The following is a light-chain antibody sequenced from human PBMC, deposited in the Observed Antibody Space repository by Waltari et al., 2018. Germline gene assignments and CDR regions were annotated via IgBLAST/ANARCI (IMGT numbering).Light chain of an antibody. CDR3: QSYDSSLSGSV. CDR1: SSNIGAGYD. CDR2: GNS. Sequence: QSVLTQPPSVSGAPGQRVTISCPGSSSNIGAGYDVHWYQQLPGTAPKLLILGNSNRPSGVPDRFSGSKSGTSASLAITGLQAEDEADYYCQSYDSSLSGSVFGGGTKLTVL. V-gene: IGLV1-40*01. J-gene: IGLJ2*01.